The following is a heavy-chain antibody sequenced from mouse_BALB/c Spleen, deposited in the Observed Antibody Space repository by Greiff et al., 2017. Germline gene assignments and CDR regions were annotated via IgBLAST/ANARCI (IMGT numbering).Heavy chain of an antibody. V-gene: IGHV1S81*02. CDR1: GYTFTSYW. D-gene: IGHD1-1*01. J-gene: IGHJ4*01. Sequence: QVQLQQSGAELVKPGASVKLSCKASGYTFTSYWMHWVKQRPGQGLEWIGEINPSNGRTNYNEKFKSKATLTVDKSSSTAYMQLSSLTSEDSAVYYCAIYYDGSSYNYYAMDYWGQGTSVTVSS. CDR3: AIYYDGSSYNYYAMDY. CDR2: INPSNGRT.